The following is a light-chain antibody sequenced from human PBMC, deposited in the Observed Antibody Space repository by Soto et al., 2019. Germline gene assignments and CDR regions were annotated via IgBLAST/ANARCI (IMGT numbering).Light chain of an antibody. Sequence: QSALTQPASVSGSPGQSMTISCSGISPDFGVSWYQHFPGKAPKLLIFEVSNRPSGISTRFSGSKSDNLAFLTISGLQSEDEGLYHCSSYSSTTTLFGGGTKLTVL. V-gene: IGLV2-14*01. CDR3: SSYSSTTTL. J-gene: IGLJ2*01. CDR1: SPDFG. CDR2: EVS.